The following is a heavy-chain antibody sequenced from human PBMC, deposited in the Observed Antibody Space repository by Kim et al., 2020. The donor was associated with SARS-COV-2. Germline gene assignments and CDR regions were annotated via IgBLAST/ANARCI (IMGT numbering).Heavy chain of an antibody. CDR3: VKGGNYIYNLMDV. CDR2: TNSEGGDT. J-gene: IGHJ6*02. D-gene: IGHD1-1*01. CDR1: GFPFSTYG. V-gene: IGHV3-74*01. Sequence: GGSLRLSCAASGFPFSTYGIYWFRQAPGKGLVWVSLTNSEGGDTAYADSVRGRFTISRDNGKHMVYLEMSSLGAEDTAVYFCVKGGNYIYNLMDVWGQGTTVTVSS.